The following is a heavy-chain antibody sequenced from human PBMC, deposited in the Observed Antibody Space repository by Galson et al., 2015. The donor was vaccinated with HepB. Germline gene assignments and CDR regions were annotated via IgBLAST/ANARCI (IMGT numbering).Heavy chain of an antibody. CDR3: ARQYDSSGFYAY. D-gene: IGHD3-22*01. V-gene: IGHV1-24*01. Sequence: VKVSCKVSGYTLTELSMHWVRQAPGKGLEWMGGFDPEDGETIYAQKFQGRVTMTEDTSTDTAYMELSSLRSEDTAAYYCARQYDSSGFYAYWGQGTLVTVSS. J-gene: IGHJ4*02. CDR1: GYTLTELS. CDR2: FDPEDGET.